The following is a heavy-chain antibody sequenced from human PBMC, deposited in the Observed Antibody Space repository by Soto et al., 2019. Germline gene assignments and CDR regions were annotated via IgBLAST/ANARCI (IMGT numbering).Heavy chain of an antibody. CDR1: GFTFSTFD. J-gene: IGHJ4*02. CDR2: IRGVAGST. Sequence: PGGSLRLSCAASGFTFSTFDMTWVRQAPGKGLEWVSLIRGVAGSTHYPDSVKGRFTISKDNSNNMLYLEMSSLRADDTAVYFCVKGAWLDYWGQGNMVTVSS. CDR3: VKGAWLDY. V-gene: IGHV3-23*01.